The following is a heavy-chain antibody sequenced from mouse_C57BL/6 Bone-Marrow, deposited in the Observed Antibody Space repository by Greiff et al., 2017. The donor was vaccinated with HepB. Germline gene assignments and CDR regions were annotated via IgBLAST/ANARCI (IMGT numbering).Heavy chain of an antibody. Sequence: QVHVKQSGAELARPGASVKLSCKASGYTFTSYGISWVKQRTGQGLEWIGEIYPRSGNTYYNEKFKGKATLTADKSSSTAYMELRSLTSEDSAVYFCATTVVATPFAYWGQGTLVTVSA. D-gene: IGHD1-1*01. CDR1: GYTFTSYG. J-gene: IGHJ3*01. CDR3: ATTVVATPFAY. CDR2: IYPRSGNT. V-gene: IGHV1-81*01.